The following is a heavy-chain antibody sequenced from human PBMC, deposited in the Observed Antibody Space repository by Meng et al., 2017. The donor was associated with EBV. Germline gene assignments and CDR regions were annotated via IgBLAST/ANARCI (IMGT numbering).Heavy chain of an antibody. CDR3: AHRRNSGYGWDYFDY. CDR1: GFSLSTSGVG. J-gene: IGHJ4*02. CDR2: IYWDDDK. D-gene: IGHD5-12*01. Sequence: QNTLKGSGPQLFKPTQTLPLTCTFSGFSLSTSGVGVGWIRQPPGKALEWLALIYWDDDKRYSPSLKSRLTITKDTSKNQVVLTMTNMDPVDTATYYCAHRRNSGYGWDYFDYWGQGTLVTVSS. V-gene: IGHV2-5*02.